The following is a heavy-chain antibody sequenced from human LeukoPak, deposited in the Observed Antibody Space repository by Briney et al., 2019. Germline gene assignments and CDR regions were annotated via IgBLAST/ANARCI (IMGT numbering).Heavy chain of an antibody. CDR2: IYPRDGST. Sequence: ASVKVSCKASGYTFTSNYIHWVRQAPGQGLEWMGMIYPRDGSTSYAQKFQGRVTVTRDTSTSTVHMELSSLRSEDTAVYYCARDIAAGVDYWGQGTLVTVSS. CDR1: GYTFTSNY. CDR3: ARDIAAGVDY. V-gene: IGHV1-46*01. J-gene: IGHJ4*02. D-gene: IGHD6-6*01.